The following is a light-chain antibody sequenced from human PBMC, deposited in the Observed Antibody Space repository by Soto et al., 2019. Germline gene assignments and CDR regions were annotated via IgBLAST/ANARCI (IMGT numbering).Light chain of an antibody. CDR3: QQRSNWPPWT. J-gene: IGKJ3*01. CDR2: DAS. Sequence: EVVLTQSPATLSLSPGERATLSCRASQSVDTYLAWYQQKPGQPPRLLIYDASNRATGIPARFSGNGSGTDFTLTITTLEPEDFAVYYCQQRSNWPPWTFGPGTKV. CDR1: QSVDTY. V-gene: IGKV3-11*01.